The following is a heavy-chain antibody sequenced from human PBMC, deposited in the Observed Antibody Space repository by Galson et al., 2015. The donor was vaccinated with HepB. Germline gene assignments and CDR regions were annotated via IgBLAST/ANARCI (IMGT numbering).Heavy chain of an antibody. CDR2: TTSSGGST. CDR1: GFTFSSFA. V-gene: IGHV3-23*01. Sequence: SLRLSCAAPGFTFSSFAMSWVRQAPGKGLEWVSTTTSSGGSTYYADSVKGRFTISRDNSKSTLHLQLSSLRAEDTGVYYCVRNLLWDGWNAFDIWGQGTTVTVSS. CDR3: VRNLLWDGWNAFDI. J-gene: IGHJ3*02. D-gene: IGHD1-1*01.